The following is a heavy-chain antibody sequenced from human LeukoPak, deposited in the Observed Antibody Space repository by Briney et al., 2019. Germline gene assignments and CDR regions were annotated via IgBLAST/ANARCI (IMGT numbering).Heavy chain of an antibody. CDR3: ARDQAAITTPLAWSFAL. V-gene: IGHV1-46*01. J-gene: IGHJ2*01. D-gene: IGHD1-14*01. CDR2: FNPAGGRT. Sequence: ASVKVSCKASGYTITDYYLHWVRQAPGQGLEWMGIFNPAGGRTSFAQKFQGRVTITRDTSTNTLYMELSSLRSEDTAVYYCARDQAAITTPLAWSFALWGRGTLVTVSS. CDR1: GYTITDYY.